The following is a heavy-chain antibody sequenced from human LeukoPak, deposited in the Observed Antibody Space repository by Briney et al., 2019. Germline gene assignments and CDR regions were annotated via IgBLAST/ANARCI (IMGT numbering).Heavy chain of an antibody. CDR2: ITGSGGNT. CDR3: ARDGVTIFGADYGMDV. D-gene: IGHD3-3*01. CDR1: AFTFSSYA. Sequence: GGSLRLSCAASAFTFSSYAMSWVRQAPGKGLEWVSAITGSGGNTYYADSVKGRFTISRDNSKNTLYLQMNSLRAEDTAVYYCARDGVTIFGADYGMDVWGQGTTVTVSS. J-gene: IGHJ6*02. V-gene: IGHV3-23*01.